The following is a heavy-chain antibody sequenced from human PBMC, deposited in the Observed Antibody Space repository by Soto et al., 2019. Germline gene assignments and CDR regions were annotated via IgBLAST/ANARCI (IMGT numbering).Heavy chain of an antibody. J-gene: IGHJ4*02. Sequence: SETLSLTCAVYGGSFSGYYWSWIRQPPGKGLEWIGEINHSGSTNYNPSLKSRVTISVDTSKNQLSLKLSSVTAADTAVYYCASTEYYFDYWGQGTLVTVSS. CDR1: GGSFSGYY. CDR2: INHSGST. D-gene: IGHD4-17*01. V-gene: IGHV4-34*01. CDR3: ASTEYYFDY.